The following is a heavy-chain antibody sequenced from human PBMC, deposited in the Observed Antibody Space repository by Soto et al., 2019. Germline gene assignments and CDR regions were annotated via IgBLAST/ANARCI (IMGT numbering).Heavy chain of an antibody. CDR1: GGSISSGGYY. CDR2: IYYYGNT. CDR3: ARAGGFNWFDP. D-gene: IGHD3-10*01. J-gene: IGHJ5*02. V-gene: IGHV4-31*03. Sequence: QVQLQESGPGLVKPSQTLSLTCTVSGGSISSGGYYWSWIRQPPGKGLEWIGYIYYYGNTYYNPSLKSRVTISVDTSKNQFSLKLSSVTAADTALYYCARAGGFNWFDPWGQGTLVTVSS.